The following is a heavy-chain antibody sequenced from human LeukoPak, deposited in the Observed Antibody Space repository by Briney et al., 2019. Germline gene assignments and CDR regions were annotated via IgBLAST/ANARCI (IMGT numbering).Heavy chain of an antibody. Sequence: SETLSLTCTVSGGSISSYYWSWIRQPPGKGLEWIGYIYYSGSTNYNPSLKSRVTISVDTSKNQFSLKLSSVTAADTAVYYCASSLHYDSSDLIALDIWGQGTMVTVSS. J-gene: IGHJ3*02. V-gene: IGHV4-59*01. CDR1: GGSISSYY. CDR3: ASSLHYDSSDLIALDI. D-gene: IGHD3-22*01. CDR2: IYYSGST.